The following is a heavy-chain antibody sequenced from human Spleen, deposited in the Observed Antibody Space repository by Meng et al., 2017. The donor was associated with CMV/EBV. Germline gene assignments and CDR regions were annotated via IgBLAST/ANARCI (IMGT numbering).Heavy chain of an antibody. CDR1: GGSINSYY. Sequence: SETLSLTCTVSGGSINSYYWSWIRQPPGKGLEWIGYIYYSGSTNYNPSLKSRVTISVDTSKNQFSLKLSSVTAADTAVYYCARELLAAAGTSQYYFDYWGQGTLVTVSS. D-gene: IGHD6-13*01. CDR3: ARELLAAAGTSQYYFDY. V-gene: IGHV4-59*01. J-gene: IGHJ4*02. CDR2: IYYSGST.